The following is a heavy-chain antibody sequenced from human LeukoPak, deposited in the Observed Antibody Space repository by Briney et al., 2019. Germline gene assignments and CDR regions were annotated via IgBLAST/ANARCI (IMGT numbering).Heavy chain of an antibody. CDR3: AKIGMTTVLTPSKPFAFDI. J-gene: IGHJ3*02. V-gene: IGHV3-30*18. Sequence: GGSLRLYCAASGFTFSSYGMHWVRQAPGKGLEGVAVISYDGSNKYYADSVKGRFTISRDNSKSTLYLQMNSLRAEDTAVYYCAKIGMTTVLTPSKPFAFDIWGQGTMVTVSS. CDR1: GFTFSSYG. D-gene: IGHD4-23*01. CDR2: ISYDGSNK.